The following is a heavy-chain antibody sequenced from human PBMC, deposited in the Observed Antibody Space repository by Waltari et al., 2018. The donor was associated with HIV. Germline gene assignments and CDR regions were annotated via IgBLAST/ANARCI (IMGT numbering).Heavy chain of an antibody. J-gene: IGHJ4*02. CDR3: ANADDYSWGSYRYPAVCDY. CDR1: GGAISSSSYY. Sequence: QLQLQESGPGLVKPSETLSLTCTVTGGAISSSSYYWGWIRQPPGKGLEWIVSIYYSGRTDHTPSLTGRVTISVVTSKTRFSLKLRSLTAADTAVYYCANADDYSWGSYRYPAVCDYWGQGTLVTVSS. D-gene: IGHD3-16*02. V-gene: IGHV4-39*01. CDR2: IYYSGRT.